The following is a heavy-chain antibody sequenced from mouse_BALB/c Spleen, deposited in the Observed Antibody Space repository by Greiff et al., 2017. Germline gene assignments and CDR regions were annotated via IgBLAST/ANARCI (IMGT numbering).Heavy chain of an antibody. J-gene: IGHJ2*01. V-gene: IGHV14-3*02. CDR1: GFNIKDTY. D-gene: IGHD2-14*01. CDR2: NDPANGNT. Sequence: VQLQQSGAELVKPGASVKLSCTASGFNIKDTYMHWVKQRPEQGLEWIGRNDPANGNTKYDPKFQGKATITADTSSNTAYLQLSSLTSEDTAVDYCARGGYRYDVGYYLDYWGQGTTVTVSS. CDR3: ARGGYRYDVGYYLDY.